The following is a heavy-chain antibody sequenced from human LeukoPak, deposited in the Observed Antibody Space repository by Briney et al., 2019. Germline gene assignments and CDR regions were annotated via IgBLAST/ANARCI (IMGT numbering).Heavy chain of an antibody. V-gene: IGHV4-59*01. Sequence: SETLSLTCTVSGGPISSYYWSWIRQPPGKGLEWIGYIYYSGSTNYNPSLKSRVTISVDTSKNQFSLKLSSVTAADTAVYYCARDRSYCSSTSCYRYFDYWGQGTLVTVSS. CDR1: GGPISSYY. D-gene: IGHD2-2*01. J-gene: IGHJ4*02. CDR3: ARDRSYCSSTSCYRYFDY. CDR2: IYYSGST.